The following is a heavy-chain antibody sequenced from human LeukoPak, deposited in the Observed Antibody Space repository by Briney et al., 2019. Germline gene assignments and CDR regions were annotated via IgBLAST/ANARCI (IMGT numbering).Heavy chain of an antibody. V-gene: IGHV4-34*01. CDR1: GGSFSGYY. J-gene: IGHJ5*02. CDR2: INHSGST. D-gene: IGHD6-13*01. CDR3: ARGSSTPRWFDP. Sequence: SETLSLTCAAYGGSFSGYYWSWIRQPPGKGLEWIGEINHSGSTNYNPSLKSRVPISVDTSKNQFSLKLSSVTAADTAVYYCARGSSTPRWFDPWGQGTLVTVSS.